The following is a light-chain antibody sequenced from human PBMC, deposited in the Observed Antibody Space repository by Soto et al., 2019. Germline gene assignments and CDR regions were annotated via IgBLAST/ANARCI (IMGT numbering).Light chain of an antibody. V-gene: IGKV1-5*01. CDR2: DAF. J-gene: IGKJ1*01. Sequence: DIQMTQSPPTLSASVGDRVTITCRARQSVDNWLAWYQQKPGKAPELLIYDAFSLKSGVSSRFSGSRSGTEFALTISSLQPDDSATYYCQQYDSPPPTFGQGTKVEVK. CDR1: QSVDNW. CDR3: QQYDSPPPT.